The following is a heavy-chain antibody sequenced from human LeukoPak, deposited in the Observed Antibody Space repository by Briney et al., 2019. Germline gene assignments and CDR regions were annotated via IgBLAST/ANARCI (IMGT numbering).Heavy chain of an antibody. CDR2: FDPEDGET. D-gene: IGHD6-13*01. CDR1: GYTLTELS. J-gene: IGHJ4*02. CDR3: ATLGTRQNFDDY. V-gene: IGHV1-24*01. Sequence: ASVKVSCKVSGYTLTELSMHWVRQAPGKGLEWMGGFDPEDGETIYAQKFQGRVTMTEDTSTDTAYMELSSLRSEDTAVYYCATLGTRQNFDDYWGQGTLVTVSS.